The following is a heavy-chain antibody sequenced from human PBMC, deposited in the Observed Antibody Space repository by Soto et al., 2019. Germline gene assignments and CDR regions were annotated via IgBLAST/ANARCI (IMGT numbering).Heavy chain of an antibody. CDR1: GLNFEKCS. CDR3: AADTGDIEVVPATT. D-gene: IGHD2-15*01. Sequence: PGVSLRLSCAASGLNFEKCSMNWVRQPPGKGPEWLASISPASTYIRYADSVKGRFTISRDNARNSLSLQMMSLRADDTAMYFCAADTGDIEVVPATTWGQGTLVTVSS. CDR2: ISPASTYI. V-gene: IGHV3-21*04. J-gene: IGHJ4*02.